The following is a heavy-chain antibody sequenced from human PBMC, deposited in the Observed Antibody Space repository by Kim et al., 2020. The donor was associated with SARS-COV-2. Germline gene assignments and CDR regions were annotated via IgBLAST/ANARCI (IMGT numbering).Heavy chain of an antibody. CDR1: GGSISSSSYY. D-gene: IGHD3-9*01. J-gene: IGHJ4*02. V-gene: IGHV4-39*01. CDR2: IYYSGST. Sequence: SETLSLTCTVSGGSISSSSYYWGWIRQPPGKGLEWIGSIYYSGSTYYNPSLKSRVTISVDTSKNQFSLKLSSVTAADTAVYYCARGTYAILTGYYWDYWGQGTLVTVSS. CDR3: ARGTYAILTGYYWDY.